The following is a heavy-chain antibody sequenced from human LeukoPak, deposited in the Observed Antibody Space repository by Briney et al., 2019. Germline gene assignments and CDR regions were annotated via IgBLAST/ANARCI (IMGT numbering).Heavy chain of an antibody. D-gene: IGHD3-10*01. Sequence: PGRSLRLSCAASGFTFSSYGMHWVRQAPGKGLEWVAVIWYDGSNKYYADSVKGRFTISRDNSKNTLYLQMNSLRAEDTAVYYCAREYYGPGPPGDWGQGTLVTVSS. J-gene: IGHJ4*02. CDR1: GFTFSSYG. CDR3: AREYYGPGPPGD. V-gene: IGHV3-33*01. CDR2: IWYDGSNK.